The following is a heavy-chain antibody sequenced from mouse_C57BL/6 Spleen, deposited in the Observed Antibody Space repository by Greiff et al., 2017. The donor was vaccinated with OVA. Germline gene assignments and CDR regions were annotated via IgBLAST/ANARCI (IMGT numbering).Heavy chain of an antibody. V-gene: IGHV1-82*01. Sequence: QVQLQQSGPELVKPGASVKISCKASGYAFSSSWMNWVKQRPGKGLEWIGRIYPGDGDTNYNGKFKGKATLTADKSSSTAYMHLSSLTSEDSAVYFCAREETLAYWGQGTLVTVSA. J-gene: IGHJ3*01. CDR2: IYPGDGDT. CDR3: AREETLAY. CDR1: GYAFSSSW.